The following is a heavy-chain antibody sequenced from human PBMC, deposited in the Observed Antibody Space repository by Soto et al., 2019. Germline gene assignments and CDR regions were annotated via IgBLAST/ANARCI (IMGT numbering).Heavy chain of an antibody. CDR1: GGTVSSYA. D-gene: IGHD3-22*01. Sequence: SVKVSCKASGGTVSSYAISCVRQAPGQGLEWMGGIIPIFGTANYAQKFQGRVTITADESTSTAYMELSSLRSEDTAVYYCARASYYYDSSGYYNYFDYWGQGTLVTVSS. CDR2: IIPIFGTA. V-gene: IGHV1-69*13. J-gene: IGHJ4*02. CDR3: ARASYYYDSSGYYNYFDY.